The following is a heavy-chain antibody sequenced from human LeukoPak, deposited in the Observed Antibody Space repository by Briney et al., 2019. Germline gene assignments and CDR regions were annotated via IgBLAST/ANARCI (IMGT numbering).Heavy chain of an antibody. Sequence: GGSLRLSCVASGFSFSNYWMSWVRQAPGKGLEWVANIHQDGGERYYMDSVKGRFTISRDNAKNSLYLEMNSLRAEDTAVYYCARDKVVGATYFDYWGQGILVTVSS. CDR2: IHQDGGER. V-gene: IGHV3-7*01. D-gene: IGHD1-26*01. CDR1: GFSFSNYW. CDR3: ARDKVVGATYFDY. J-gene: IGHJ4*02.